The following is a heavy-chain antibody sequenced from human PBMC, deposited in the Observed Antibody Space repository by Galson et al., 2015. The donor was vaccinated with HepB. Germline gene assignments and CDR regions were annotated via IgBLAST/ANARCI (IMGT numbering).Heavy chain of an antibody. Sequence: SLRLSCAASGFTFSRYSMNWVRQAPGKGLEWVSSISRSSTYIYYADSVKGRFTISRDNAKNSLYLQMSSLRAEDTAVYYCARDVSGAWDPDYYGMDVWGQGTTVTVSS. CDR2: ISRSSTYI. CDR3: ARDVSGAWDPDYYGMDV. CDR1: GFTFSRYS. V-gene: IGHV3-21*01. D-gene: IGHD1-26*01. J-gene: IGHJ6*02.